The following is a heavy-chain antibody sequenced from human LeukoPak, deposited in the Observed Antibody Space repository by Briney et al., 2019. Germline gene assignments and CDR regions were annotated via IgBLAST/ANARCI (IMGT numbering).Heavy chain of an antibody. V-gene: IGHV3-30*18. CDR2: ISYDGSNK. CDR3: AKDWLAAAGTVGY. D-gene: IGHD6-13*01. J-gene: IGHJ4*02. CDR1: GFTFSSYG. Sequence: PGGSLRLSCAASGFTFSSYGMHWVRQAPGKGLEWVAVISYDGSNKYYADSVKGRFTISRDNSKNTLYLQMNSLRAEDTAVYYCAKDWLAAAGTVGYWGQGTLVTVSS.